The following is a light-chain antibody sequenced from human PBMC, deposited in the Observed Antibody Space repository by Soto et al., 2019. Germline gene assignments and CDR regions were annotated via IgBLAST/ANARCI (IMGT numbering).Light chain of an antibody. V-gene: IGKV1-12*02. CDR3: QEAHAFPWT. CDR1: QDISSW. CDR2: ATS. J-gene: IGKJ1*01. Sequence: IQLTQSPSSVSASVGDRVTISCRASQDISSWLAWYQQKPGKAPKPLIYATSSLQSGVPSRFSGSRSGTSFTFTISSLQAEDFATYYCQEAHAFPWTFGQGTRV.